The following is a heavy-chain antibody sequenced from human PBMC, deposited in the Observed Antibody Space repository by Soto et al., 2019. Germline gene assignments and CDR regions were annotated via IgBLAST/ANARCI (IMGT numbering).Heavy chain of an antibody. Sequence: GXSVKVSFNASGYTFTSYYMHWVRHSPGQGLEWMEIINPSGGSTSYEQKFQGRVTMTRDTSTSTVYMELSSLRSEDTAVYYCARDETGNYYYYGMDVWGQGTTVTVSS. CDR1: GYTFTSYY. CDR3: ARDETGNYYYYGMDV. J-gene: IGHJ6*02. V-gene: IGHV1-46*01. CDR2: INPSGGST.